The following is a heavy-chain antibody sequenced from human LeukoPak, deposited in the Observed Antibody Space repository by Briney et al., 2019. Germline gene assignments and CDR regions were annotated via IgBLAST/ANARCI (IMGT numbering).Heavy chain of an antibody. D-gene: IGHD6-19*01. CDR1: GGSFSGYY. V-gene: IGHV4-34*01. CDR3: AGRIAVADY. Sequence: PSETLSLTCAVYGGSFSGYYWSGIRQPPGKGLEWIGEINHSGSTNYNPSLKSRVTISVDTSKNQFSLKLSSVTAADTAVYYCAGRIAVADYWGQGTLVTVSS. J-gene: IGHJ4*02. CDR2: INHSGST.